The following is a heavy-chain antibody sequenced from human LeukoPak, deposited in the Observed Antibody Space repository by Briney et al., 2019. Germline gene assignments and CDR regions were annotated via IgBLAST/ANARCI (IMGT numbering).Heavy chain of an antibody. V-gene: IGHV3-21*01. CDR3: ARSPRVWFGESSSYFDY. J-gene: IGHJ4*02. CDR2: ISSSSSYI. Sequence: GGSLRLSCAASGFTFSTYYMNWVRQAPGKGLEWVSSISSSSSYIYYADSVKGRFTISRDNAKNSLYLQMNSLRAEDTAVYYCARSPRVWFGESSSYFDYWGQGTLVTVSS. CDR1: GFTFSTYY. D-gene: IGHD3-10*01.